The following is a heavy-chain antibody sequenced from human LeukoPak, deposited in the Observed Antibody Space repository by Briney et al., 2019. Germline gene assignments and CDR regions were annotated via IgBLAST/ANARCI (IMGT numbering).Heavy chain of an antibody. CDR1: GYTFTSYG. Sequence: GASVKVSCKASGYTFTSYGISWVRQAPGQGLEWMGWISAYNGNTNYAQKLQGRVTMTTDTSTSTAYMELRSLRSDDTAVYYCARDGRCSRGSCDESYYYYYYGMDVWGQGTTVTVSS. CDR2: ISAYNGNT. CDR3: ARDGRCSRGSCDESYYYYYYGMDV. J-gene: IGHJ6*02. D-gene: IGHD2-15*01. V-gene: IGHV1-18*01.